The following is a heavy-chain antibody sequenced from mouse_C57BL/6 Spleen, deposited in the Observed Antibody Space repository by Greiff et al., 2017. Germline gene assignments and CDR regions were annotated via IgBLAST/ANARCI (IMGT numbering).Heavy chain of an antibody. D-gene: IGHD2-5*01. CDR3: ARDSNQYYFDD. CDR2: INPSSGYT. CDR1: GYTFTSYW. J-gene: IGHJ2*01. V-gene: IGHV1-7*01. Sequence: QVQLKQSGAELVKPGASVKLSCKASGYTFTSYWMHWVKQRPGRGLEWIGYINPSSGYTKYNQKFKDKATLTADKSSSTAYMQLSSLTYEDSAVYYCARDSNQYYFDDWGQGTTLTVSS.